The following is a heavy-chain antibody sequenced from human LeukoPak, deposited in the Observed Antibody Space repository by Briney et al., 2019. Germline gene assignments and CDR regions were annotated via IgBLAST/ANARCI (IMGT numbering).Heavy chain of an antibody. V-gene: IGHV3-23*01. J-gene: IGHJ4*02. CDR2: ISGSGGST. Sequence: GGSLRLSCAASGFTFSSYAMSWVRQAPGKGLEWVSAISGSGGSTYYADSVKGRFTISRDNSKNTLYLQMNSLRAEDTAVYYCAKELYEKGYSYGYCYFDYWGQGTLVTVSS. D-gene: IGHD5-18*01. CDR3: AKELYEKGYSYGYCYFDY. CDR1: GFTFSSYA.